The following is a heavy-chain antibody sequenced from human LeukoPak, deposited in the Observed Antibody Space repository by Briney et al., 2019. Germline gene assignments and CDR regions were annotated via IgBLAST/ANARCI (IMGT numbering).Heavy chain of an antibody. CDR3: ARDTYYYDSSGYVYFDY. CDR1: GGSISSYY. D-gene: IGHD3-22*01. J-gene: IGHJ4*02. V-gene: IGHV4-4*07. Sequence: SETLSLTCTVSGGSISSYYWSWIRQPAGKGLEWIGRIYTSGSTNYNPSLKSRVTMSVGTSKNQFSLKLSSVTAADTAVYYCARDTYYYDSSGYVYFDYWGQGTLVTVSS. CDR2: IYTSGST.